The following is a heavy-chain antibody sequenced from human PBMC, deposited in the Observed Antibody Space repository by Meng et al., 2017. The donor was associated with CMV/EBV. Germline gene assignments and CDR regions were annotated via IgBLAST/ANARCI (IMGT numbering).Heavy chain of an antibody. J-gene: IGHJ4*02. CDR3: TTVGATFPSDY. Sequence: GESLKISCAASGFTFSNSWMSWVRQAPGKGLEWVGRIKSKTDDGTTDYAANVKGRFTISSDDSKNTLYLKMNSLKTEDTSVYYCTTVGATFPSDYWGQGTLVTVSS. CDR2: IKSKTDDGTT. D-gene: IGHD1-26*01. CDR1: GFTFSNSW. V-gene: IGHV3-15*01.